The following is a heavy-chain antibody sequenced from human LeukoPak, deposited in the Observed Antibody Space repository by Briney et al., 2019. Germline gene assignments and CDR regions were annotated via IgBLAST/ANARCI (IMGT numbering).Heavy chain of an antibody. D-gene: IGHD2-2*02. CDR3: AAVGHGYCSSTSCYRSAN. Sequence: ASVNVSCKASGFTFTSSAVQWVRQARGQRLEWIGWIVVGSGNTNYAQKFQERVTITRDMSTSTAYMELSSLRSEDTAVYYCAAVGHGYCSSTSCYRSANWGQGTLVTVSS. J-gene: IGHJ4*02. CDR2: IVVGSGNT. CDR1: GFTFTSSA. V-gene: IGHV1-58*01.